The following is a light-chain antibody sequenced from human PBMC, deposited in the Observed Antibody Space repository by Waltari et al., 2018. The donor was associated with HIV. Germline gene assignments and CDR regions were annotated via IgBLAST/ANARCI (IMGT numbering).Light chain of an antibody. CDR2: KDT. J-gene: IGLJ2*01. V-gene: IGLV3-25*03. CDR1: TLAKKY. Sequence: SYELTQPPSVSVSPGQTARITCPGGTLAKKYTYWYQQKPGQAPEMVRYKDTERPSGIPERFSGSSSGTTVTLTISGVQAEDESDYYCQSADSSGTSVIFGGGTKLTVL. CDR3: QSADSSGTSVI.